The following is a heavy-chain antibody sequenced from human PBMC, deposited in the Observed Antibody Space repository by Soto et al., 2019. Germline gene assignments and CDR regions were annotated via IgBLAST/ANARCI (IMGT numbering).Heavy chain of an antibody. J-gene: IGHJ6*02. Sequence: SETLSLTCAVYGGSFSGYYWSWIRQPPGKGLEWIGEINHSGSTNYNPSLKSRVTISVDTSKNQFSLKLSSVTAADTAVYYCARWKGTGCSYGYYYYGMDVWGQGTTVTVS. V-gene: IGHV4-34*01. CDR1: GGSFSGYY. D-gene: IGHD5-18*01. CDR3: ARWKGTGCSYGYYYYGMDV. CDR2: INHSGST.